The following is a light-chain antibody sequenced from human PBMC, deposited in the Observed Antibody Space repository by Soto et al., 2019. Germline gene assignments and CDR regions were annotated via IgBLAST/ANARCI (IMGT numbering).Light chain of an antibody. V-gene: IGKV3-15*01. CDR2: GAS. CDR1: QSLTSS. Sequence: EIVMTQSPATLSVSPGERVTLSCRASQSLTSSLAWYQQKPGQAPRLLIYGASTRATGTPARFSGSGSGTEFTLTISSLQSEDFAVYYCQQYNNWPDMYPCGQGTKLEIK. J-gene: IGKJ2*01. CDR3: QQYNNWPDMYP.